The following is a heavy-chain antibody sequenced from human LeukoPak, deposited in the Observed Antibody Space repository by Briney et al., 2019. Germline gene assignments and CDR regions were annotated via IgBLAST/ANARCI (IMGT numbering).Heavy chain of an antibody. Sequence: SQTLSLTCAISGDSVSSNSAAWNWIRQSPSRGLEWLGRTYYRSKWYNDYAVSVKSRITINPDTSKNQFSLQLNSVTPEDTAVYYCARAVWDIVVVPSPNWFDPWGQGTLVTVSS. J-gene: IGHJ5*02. CDR1: GDSVSSNSAA. CDR2: TYYRSKWYN. D-gene: IGHD2-15*01. V-gene: IGHV6-1*01. CDR3: ARAVWDIVVVPSPNWFDP.